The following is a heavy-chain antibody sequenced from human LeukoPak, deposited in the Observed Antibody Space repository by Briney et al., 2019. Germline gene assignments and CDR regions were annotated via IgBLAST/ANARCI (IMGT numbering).Heavy chain of an antibody. CDR2: IYYSGST. D-gene: IGHD6-6*01. CDR1: GGSISSGGYS. J-gene: IGHJ5*02. Sequence: SETLSLTCAVSGGSISSGGYSWSWIRQPPGKGLEWIGYIYYSGSTNYNPSLKSRVTISVDTSKNQFSLKLSSVTAADTAVYYCARFIASSSWGFGFDPWGQGTLVTVSS. V-gene: IGHV4-61*08. CDR3: ARFIASSSWGFGFDP.